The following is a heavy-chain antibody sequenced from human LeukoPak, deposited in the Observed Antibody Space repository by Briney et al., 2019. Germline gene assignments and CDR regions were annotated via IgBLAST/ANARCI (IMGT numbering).Heavy chain of an antibody. J-gene: IGHJ3*02. Sequence: SVKVSCKASAGTFSSYAISWVRQAPGQGLEWMGGIIPIFGTANYAQKFQGRVTITADESTSTAYMELSSLRSEDTAVYYCARGDSGSYFDAFDIWGQGTMVTVSS. CDR2: IIPIFGTA. V-gene: IGHV1-69*13. CDR3: ARGDSGSYFDAFDI. D-gene: IGHD1-26*01. CDR1: AGTFSSYA.